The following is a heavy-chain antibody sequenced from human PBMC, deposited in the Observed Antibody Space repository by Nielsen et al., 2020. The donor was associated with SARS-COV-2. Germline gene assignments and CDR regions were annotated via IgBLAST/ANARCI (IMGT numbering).Heavy chain of an antibody. Sequence: SLKISYAASGFTFDDYAMHWVRQAPGKGLEWVSGISWNSGSIGYADSVKGRFTISRDNAKNSLYLQMNSLRAEDTALYYCAKLPDYYDSSGYGDYWGQGTLVTVSS. CDR2: ISWNSGSI. J-gene: IGHJ4*02. D-gene: IGHD3-22*01. CDR3: AKLPDYYDSSGYGDY. CDR1: GFTFDDYA. V-gene: IGHV3-9*01.